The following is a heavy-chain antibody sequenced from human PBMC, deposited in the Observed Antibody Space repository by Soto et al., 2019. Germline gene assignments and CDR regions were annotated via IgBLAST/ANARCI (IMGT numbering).Heavy chain of an antibody. CDR1: GFTFRTYA. CDR3: AKRDLGF. CDR2: ISDSGGST. J-gene: IGHJ4*02. Sequence: VGSLRLSCAASGFTFRTYAMSWVRLAPGKGLEWVSSISDSGGSTAYADSVKGRFTISRNNSMNTLYLQMNSLRVEDTAIYYCAKRDLGFWGQGTLVTVSS. V-gene: IGHV3-23*01.